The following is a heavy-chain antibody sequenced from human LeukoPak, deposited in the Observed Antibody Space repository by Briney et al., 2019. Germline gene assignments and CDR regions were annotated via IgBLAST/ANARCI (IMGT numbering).Heavy chain of an antibody. J-gene: IGHJ4*02. D-gene: IGHD3-9*01. Sequence: SETVSLTCTVSGVSISSSSYHWGWIRQPPGKGLEWIASIYYSGSTYYSPSLESRVTISVDTSNNQFSLKMSSVIAADTAVYYCASLLTYFDYWGQGALVAVSS. CDR1: GVSISSSSYH. CDR2: IYYSGST. V-gene: IGHV4-39*01. CDR3: ASLLTYFDY.